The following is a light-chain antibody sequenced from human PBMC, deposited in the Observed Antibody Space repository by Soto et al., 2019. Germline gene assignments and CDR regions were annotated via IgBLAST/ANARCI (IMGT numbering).Light chain of an antibody. CDR2: DAS. V-gene: IGKV3-11*01. CDR3: QQRSNWHPT. J-gene: IGKJ2*01. CDR1: QSVSSY. Sequence: EIVLTQSPATLSLSPGERATLSCRASQSVSSYLAWYQQKPGQAPRLLIYDASNRATGIPARFSGSGSGTDFTLTISSLVPEDFAVYYCQQRSNWHPTFGQGTKLEIK.